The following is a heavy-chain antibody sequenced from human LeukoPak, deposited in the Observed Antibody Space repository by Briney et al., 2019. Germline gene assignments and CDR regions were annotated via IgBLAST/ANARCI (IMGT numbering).Heavy chain of an antibody. J-gene: IGHJ3*02. V-gene: IGHV3-21*01. D-gene: IGHD4-23*01. Sequence: GGSLRLSCAASGFTFSSYSMNWVRQAPGKGLEWVSSISSSSSYIYYADSVKGRFTISRDNAKNSLYLQMNSPRAEDTAVYYCARFPNYGGNSGPRLADAFDIWGQGTMVTVSS. CDR1: GFTFSSYS. CDR2: ISSSSSYI. CDR3: ARFPNYGGNSGPRLADAFDI.